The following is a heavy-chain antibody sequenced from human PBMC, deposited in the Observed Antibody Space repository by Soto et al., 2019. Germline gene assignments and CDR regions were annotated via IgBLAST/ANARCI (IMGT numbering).Heavy chain of an antibody. CDR2: ISSSSSYI. J-gene: IGHJ4*02. CDR1: GFTFSSYS. CDR3: ASRNDYGIAVAGTQAGDY. V-gene: IGHV3-21*01. D-gene: IGHD6-19*01. Sequence: GGSLRLSCAASGFTFSSYSMNWVRQAPGKGLEWVSSISSSSSYIYYADSVKGRFTISRDNAKNSLYLQMNSLRAEDTAVYYCASRNDYGIAVAGTQAGDYWGQGTLVTVSS.